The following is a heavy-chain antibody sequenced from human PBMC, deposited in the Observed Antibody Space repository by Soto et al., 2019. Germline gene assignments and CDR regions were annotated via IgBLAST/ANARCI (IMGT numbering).Heavy chain of an antibody. J-gene: IGHJ6*02. D-gene: IGHD5-12*01. CDR3: AIRHSGSPPEYYYYYGMDV. Sequence: GASVKVSCKASGGTFSSYAISWVRQAPGQGLEWMGGIIPIFGTANYAQKFQGRVTITADESTSTAYMELSSLRSEDTAVYYCAIRHSGSPPEYYYYYGMDVWGQGTTVTVSS. V-gene: IGHV1-69*13. CDR1: GGTFSSYA. CDR2: IIPIFGTA.